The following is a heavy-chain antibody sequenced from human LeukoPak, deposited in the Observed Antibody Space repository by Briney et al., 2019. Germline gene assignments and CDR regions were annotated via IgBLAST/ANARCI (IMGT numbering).Heavy chain of an antibody. D-gene: IGHD6-25*01. V-gene: IGHV3-43*02. Sequence: GGSLRLSCAASGFRFENCAMHWVRQVPGKGLEWVSIISEDGGLTYYADSVKGRFTISRDNSKNSLYLQMNNLRSEDTALYYCAKDPKREYFFDYWGQGTLVTVSS. CDR1: GFRFENCA. CDR3: AKDPKREYFFDY. CDR2: ISEDGGLT. J-gene: IGHJ4*02.